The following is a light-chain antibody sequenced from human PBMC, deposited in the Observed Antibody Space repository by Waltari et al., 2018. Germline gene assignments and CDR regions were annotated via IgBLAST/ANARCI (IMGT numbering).Light chain of an antibody. CDR2: GAS. V-gene: IGKV3-20*01. Sequence: EIVLTQSPGTLSLSPGERATLSCRASQSVRSSYLAWYQQKPGQAPRLLIYGASSRATGIPDRFSGSGSGTDFTLTINRLEPEDFAVYYCQQYGSSPFTFGGGTKVDI. J-gene: IGKJ4*01. CDR1: QSVRSSY. CDR3: QQYGSSPFT.